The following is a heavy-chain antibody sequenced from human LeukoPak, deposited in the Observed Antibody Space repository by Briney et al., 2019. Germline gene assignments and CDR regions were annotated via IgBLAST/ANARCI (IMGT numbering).Heavy chain of an antibody. D-gene: IGHD3-22*01. V-gene: IGHV4-39*01. CDR3: ARSYDSSGYYPYYFDY. CDR2: IYYSGST. J-gene: IGHJ4*02. CDR1: GFTFSSYE. Sequence: GSLRLSCAASGFTFSSYEMNWVRQPPGKGLEWIGSIYYSGSTYYNPSLKSRVTISVDTSKNQFSLKLSSVTAADTAVYYCARSYDSSGYYPYYFDYWGQGTLVTVSS.